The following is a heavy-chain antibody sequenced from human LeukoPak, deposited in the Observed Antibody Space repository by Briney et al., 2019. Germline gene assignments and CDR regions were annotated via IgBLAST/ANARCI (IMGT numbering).Heavy chain of an antibody. Sequence: SETLSLTCTVSGGSVSSSSYYWSWIRQPLGKGLEWIGYIFYSGSTNYNPSLQSRVTISVDTSKNQFSLKLSSVTAADTAVYYCARRGATDDAFDIWGQGTMVTVSS. CDR1: GGSVSSSSYY. D-gene: IGHD1-26*01. V-gene: IGHV4-61*01. J-gene: IGHJ3*02. CDR2: IFYSGST. CDR3: ARRGATDDAFDI.